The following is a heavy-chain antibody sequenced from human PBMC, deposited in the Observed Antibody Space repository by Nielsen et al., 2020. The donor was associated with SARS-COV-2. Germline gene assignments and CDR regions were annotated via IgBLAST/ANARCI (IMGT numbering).Heavy chain of an antibody. CDR2: IFYRGNT. CDR3: VRIDMATISVDY. CDR1: GGSISSGSHY. J-gene: IGHJ4*02. D-gene: IGHD5-24*01. V-gene: IGHV4-61*01. Sequence: ETLSLTCIVSGGSISSGSHYWSWIRQPPGKELGWIGYIFYRGNTNYNPSLKSRVTISVDTSKNQFSLKVNSVTAADTAVYYCVRIDMATISVDYWGRGTLVTVSS.